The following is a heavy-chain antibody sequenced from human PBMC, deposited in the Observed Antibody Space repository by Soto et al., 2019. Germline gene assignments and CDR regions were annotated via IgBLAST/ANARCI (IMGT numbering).Heavy chain of an antibody. J-gene: IGHJ4*02. Sequence: ASVKVSCKASGYTFTSYYIHCVRQAPGQGLECMGIIKNSGGSTRYAKKLQGRVTMKRETSTTTVYMEPRTLRFEDTDVYYCARDSPPGYWGQGTLVTV. CDR3: ARDSPPGY. CDR2: IKNSGGST. CDR1: GYTFTSYY. V-gene: IGHV1-46*01.